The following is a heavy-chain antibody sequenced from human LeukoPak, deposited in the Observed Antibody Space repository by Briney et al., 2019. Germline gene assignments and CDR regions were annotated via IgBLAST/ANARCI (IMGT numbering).Heavy chain of an antibody. CDR3: ERETGWYCSGGSCYFYVMDV. Sequence: PGGSLRLSCAASGFTFSSSAMSWVRQAPGKGLEWVSAISNNGGYTYYADSVQGRFTISRDNSKSTLCLQMNSLRAEDTAVYYCERETGWYCSGGSCYFYVMDVWAQGTTVTVSS. CDR1: GFTFSSSA. CDR2: ISNNGGYT. J-gene: IGHJ6*02. V-gene: IGHV3-23*01. D-gene: IGHD2-15*01.